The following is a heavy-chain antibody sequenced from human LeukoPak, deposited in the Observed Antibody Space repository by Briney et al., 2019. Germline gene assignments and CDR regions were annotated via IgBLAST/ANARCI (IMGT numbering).Heavy chain of an antibody. J-gene: IGHJ4*02. CDR3: ARVGVTAIRY. V-gene: IGHV4-38-2*02. Sequence: KPSETLSLTCTVSGYSISSGYYWGWIRQPPGKGLEWIGSIYHSGSTYYNPSLKSRVTISVDTSKNQFSLKLSSVTTADTAVYYCARVGVTAIRYWGQGTLVTVSS. CDR2: IYHSGST. D-gene: IGHD5-18*01. CDR1: GYSISSGYY.